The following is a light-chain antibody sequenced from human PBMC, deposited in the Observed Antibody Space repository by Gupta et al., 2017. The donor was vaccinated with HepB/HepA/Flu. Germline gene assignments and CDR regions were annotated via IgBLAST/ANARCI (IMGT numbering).Light chain of an antibody. Sequence: DIVMTQSPLSLPVTLGQPASISCRSSQTLVHSDGNTYLHWFKQRPGQAPRRLIYEVSKRDAGVTDRFSGSGSGTDXTLKISXGEAEDVAFYYCRQGTHWPPITFGXGTRLEIK. CDR1: QTLVHSDGNTY. J-gene: IGKJ5*01. V-gene: IGKV2-30*02. CDR3: RQGTHWPPIT. CDR2: EVS.